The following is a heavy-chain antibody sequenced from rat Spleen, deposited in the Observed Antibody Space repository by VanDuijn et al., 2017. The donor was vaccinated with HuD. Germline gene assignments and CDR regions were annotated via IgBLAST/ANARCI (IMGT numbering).Heavy chain of an antibody. J-gene: IGHJ2*01. CDR3: TRDNYYDGSYYYYFDY. CDR2: ITNTGGST. Sequence: EVQLVESGGGLVQPGRSLKLSCVASGFTFNNYWMTWIRQAPGKGLEWVASITNTGGSTYYPDSVKGRFTISRDNAKSTLYLQMNSLRSKDTATYYCTRDNYYDGSYYYYFDYWGQGVMVTVSS. CDR1: GFTFNNYW. D-gene: IGHD1-12*02. V-gene: IGHV5-31*01.